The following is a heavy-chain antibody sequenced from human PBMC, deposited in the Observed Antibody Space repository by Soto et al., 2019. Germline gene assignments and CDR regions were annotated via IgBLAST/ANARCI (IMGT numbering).Heavy chain of an antibody. D-gene: IGHD6-19*01. J-gene: IGHJ3*02. V-gene: IGHV1-69*13. Sequence: SVKVSCKDSGGAFSSYAIRWVRQAPGQGLEWMGGIIPIFGTANYAQKFQGRVTITADESTSTAYMELSSLRSEDTAVYYCARAYIAVAATTPPGAFDIWGQGTRVTVSS. CDR3: ARAYIAVAATTPPGAFDI. CDR2: IIPIFGTA. CDR1: GGAFSSYA.